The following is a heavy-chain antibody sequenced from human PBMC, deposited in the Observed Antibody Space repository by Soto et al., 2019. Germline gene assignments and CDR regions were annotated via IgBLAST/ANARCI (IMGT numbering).Heavy chain of an antibody. Sequence: PSETLSLTCAVYGGSFSGYYWSWIRQPPGKGLEWIGEINHSGSTNYNPSLKSRVTISVDTSKNQFSLKLSSVTAADTAVYYCARGIYVDIVATLPCGMDVWGQGTTVTVSS. CDR2: INHSGST. D-gene: IGHD5-12*01. CDR3: ARGIYVDIVATLPCGMDV. J-gene: IGHJ6*02. CDR1: GGSFSGYY. V-gene: IGHV4-34*01.